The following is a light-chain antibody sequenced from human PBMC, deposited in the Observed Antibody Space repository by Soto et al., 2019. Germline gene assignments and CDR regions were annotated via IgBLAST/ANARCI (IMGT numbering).Light chain of an antibody. J-gene: IGLJ2*01. CDR1: SSDVGGYNY. Sequence: QSVLTQPRSVSGSPGQSVTISCTGTSSDVGGYNYVSWYQQHPGKAPKLMIYDVSKRPSGVPDRFSGSKSGNTASLTISGLQVEDEADYYCCSNAGANTVVFGGGTKRTVL. CDR2: DVS. V-gene: IGLV2-11*01. CDR3: CSNAGANTVV.